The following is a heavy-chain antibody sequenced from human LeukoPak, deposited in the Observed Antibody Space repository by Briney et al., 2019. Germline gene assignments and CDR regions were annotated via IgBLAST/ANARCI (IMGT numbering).Heavy chain of an antibody. CDR2: ISSSGSTI. V-gene: IGHV3-11*04. CDR1: GFTFSDYY. D-gene: IGHD2-15*01. CDR3: ARGLLYCSGGSCYSSDAFDI. J-gene: IGHJ3*02. Sequence: KPGGSLRLSCAASGFTFSDYYMSWIRQAPGKGLEWVSYISSSGSTIYYADSVKGRFTISRDNAKNSLYLQMNSLRAEDTAVYYCARGLLYCSGGSCYSSDAFDIWGQGTMVTVSS.